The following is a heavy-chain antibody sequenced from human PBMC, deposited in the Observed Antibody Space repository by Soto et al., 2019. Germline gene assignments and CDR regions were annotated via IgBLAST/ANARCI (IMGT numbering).Heavy chain of an antibody. J-gene: IGHJ6*03. D-gene: IGHD6-6*01. V-gene: IGHV4-61*08. Sequence: SETLSLTCTVSGGSISSGDYYWSWIRQPPGKGLEWIGYIYYSGGTYYSPSLKSRVTISVDTSKTQFSLKLSSVTAADTAVYYCARDWSIAARPYYYYMDVWGKGTTVTVSS. CDR3: ARDWSIAARPYYYYMDV. CDR2: IYYSGGT. CDR1: GGSISSGDYY.